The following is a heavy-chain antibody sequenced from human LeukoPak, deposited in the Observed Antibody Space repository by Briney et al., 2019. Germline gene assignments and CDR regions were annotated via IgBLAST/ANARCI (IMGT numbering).Heavy chain of an antibody. Sequence: SETLSLTCTVSGGSISSYYWSWIRQPSGKGLEWIGYIYTSGSTNYNPSLKSRVTISVDTSKNQFSLKLSSVTAADTAVYYCASLRFLEWFPTSWGQGTLVTVSS. CDR1: GGSISSYY. D-gene: IGHD3-3*01. CDR2: IYTSGST. V-gene: IGHV4-4*09. J-gene: IGHJ5*02. CDR3: ASLRFLEWFPTS.